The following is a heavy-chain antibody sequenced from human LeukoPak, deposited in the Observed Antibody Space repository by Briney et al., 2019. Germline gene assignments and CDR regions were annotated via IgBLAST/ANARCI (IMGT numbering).Heavy chain of an antibody. CDR2: INPNSGGT. V-gene: IGHV1-2*02. J-gene: IGHJ4*02. D-gene: IGHD3-16*01. CDR1: GYTFTAYY. Sequence: GASVTVSCTASGYTFTAYYVHWVGQAPGQGLEGMGWINPNSGGTNYAQKFQGRVTMTRDTSISTAYMELSRLRSDDTAVYYCARLYTFNDSWGQGTLVTVSS. CDR3: ARLYTFNDS.